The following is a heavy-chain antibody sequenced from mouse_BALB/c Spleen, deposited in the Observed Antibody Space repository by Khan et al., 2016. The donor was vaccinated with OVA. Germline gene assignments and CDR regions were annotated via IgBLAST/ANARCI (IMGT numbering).Heavy chain of an antibody. CDR2: ISRTGTYT. V-gene: IGHV5-9*02. CDR3: TRPSYYGNPWFTY. D-gene: IGHD2-10*01. Sequence: VQLKESGGGLVKPGGSLKLSCEVSGFAFNSYDMSWVRQTPEKRLEWVATISRTGTYTYYPDSVKGRFTISRDTARNTLYLQMSSLRSEDTALYYCTRPSYYGNPWFTYWGQGTLVTVSA. J-gene: IGHJ3*01. CDR1: GFAFNSYD.